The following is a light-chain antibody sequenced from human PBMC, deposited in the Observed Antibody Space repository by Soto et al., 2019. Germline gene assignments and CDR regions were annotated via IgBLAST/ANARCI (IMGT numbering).Light chain of an antibody. CDR2: DNN. Sequence: QSVLTQPPSVSGAPGQRVTISSTGSSSNIGAGNEVHWYQQLPGTAPKLLIYDNNNRPSGVPDRFSGSKSGSSASLAITGLQAEDEADYYCQSYDSSLSRVFGGGTKLTVL. J-gene: IGLJ3*02. V-gene: IGLV1-40*01. CDR1: SSNIGAGNE. CDR3: QSYDSSLSRV.